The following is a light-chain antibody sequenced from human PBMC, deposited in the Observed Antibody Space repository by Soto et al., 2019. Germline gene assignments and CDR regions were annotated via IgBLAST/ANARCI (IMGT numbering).Light chain of an antibody. CDR2: GAS. CDR1: QSVSSNY. CDR3: QHYGSSPET. J-gene: IGKJ1*01. Sequence: EIVLTQSPGTLSLSPGERATLSFRASQSVSSNYLAWYQQKPGQAPRLLIYGASSRATGIPDRFSGSGSGTDFTLTISRLEPEDFAVYYCQHYGSSPETFGQGTKVDI. V-gene: IGKV3-20*01.